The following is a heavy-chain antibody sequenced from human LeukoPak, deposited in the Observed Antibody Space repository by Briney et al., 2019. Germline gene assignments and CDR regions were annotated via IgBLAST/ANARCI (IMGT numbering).Heavy chain of an antibody. J-gene: IGHJ5*02. CDR2: IYHSGNT. D-gene: IGHD3-10*01. CDR1: SGSISSYY. Sequence: PSETLSLTCTVSSGSISSYYWSWIRQPPGKGLEWIGYIYHSGNTNYNPSLKSRVTISLDTSKNQFSLKLTSVTAADTAVYYCARDKDGRRGGWFDPRGQGTLVTVSS. CDR3: ARDKDGRRGGWFDP. V-gene: IGHV4-59*01.